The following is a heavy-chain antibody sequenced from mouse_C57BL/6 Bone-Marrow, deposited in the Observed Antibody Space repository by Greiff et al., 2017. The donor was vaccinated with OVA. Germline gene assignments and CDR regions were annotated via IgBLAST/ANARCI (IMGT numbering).Heavy chain of an antibody. V-gene: IGHV1-69*01. J-gene: IGHJ2*01. CDR1: GYTFTSYW. CDR3: ARSRGKGYFDY. Sequence: QVQLQQSGAELVMPGASVKLSCKASGYTFTSYWMHWVKQRPGQGLEWIGEIDPSDSYTNYNQKFKGKSTLTVDKSSSTAYMQLSSLTSEDSAVYYCARSRGKGYFDYWGQGTTLTVSS. D-gene: IGHD2-1*01. CDR2: IDPSDSYT.